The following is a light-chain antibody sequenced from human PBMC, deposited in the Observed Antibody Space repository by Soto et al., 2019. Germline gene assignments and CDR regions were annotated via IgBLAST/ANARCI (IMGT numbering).Light chain of an antibody. CDR3: QQSDSTPYT. Sequence: IQMTQSPSTVSSYVGDSVTLTCLASQSITTWLAWYKQRPGKAPKLLSYDVSSLQSGVPSRVSGSGSGTEFTLTISSLKPEDFSTYYCQQSDSTPYTFGQGTKVDIK. CDR1: QSITTW. J-gene: IGKJ2*01. V-gene: IGKV1-5*01. CDR2: DVS.